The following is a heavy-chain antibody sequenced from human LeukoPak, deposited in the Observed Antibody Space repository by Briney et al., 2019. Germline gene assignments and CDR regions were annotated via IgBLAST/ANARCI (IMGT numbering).Heavy chain of an antibody. CDR1: GYTFTGYY. CDR2: INPNSGGT. V-gene: IGHV1-2*06. CDR3: ATERITMVRGVIPIHFDY. Sequence: ASVKVSCKASGYTFTGYYMHWVRQAPGQGLEWMGRINPNSGGTNYAQKFQGRVTMTRDTSISTAYMELSRLRSDDTAVYYYATERITMVRGVIPIHFDYWGQGTLVTVSS. D-gene: IGHD3-10*01. J-gene: IGHJ4*02.